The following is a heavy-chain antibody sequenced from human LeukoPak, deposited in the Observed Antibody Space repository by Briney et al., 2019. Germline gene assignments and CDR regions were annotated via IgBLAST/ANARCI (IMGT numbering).Heavy chain of an antibody. CDR1: GGSISSGGYS. Sequence: SETLSLTCAVSGGSISSGGYSWSWIRQPPGKGLEWIGYIYHSGSTYYNPSLKSRVTISVDRSKNQFSLKLSSVTAADTAVYYCARFRPLYSSSWHGAFDIWGQGTMVTVSS. V-gene: IGHV4-30-2*01. CDR2: IYHSGST. D-gene: IGHD6-13*01. CDR3: ARFRPLYSSSWHGAFDI. J-gene: IGHJ3*02.